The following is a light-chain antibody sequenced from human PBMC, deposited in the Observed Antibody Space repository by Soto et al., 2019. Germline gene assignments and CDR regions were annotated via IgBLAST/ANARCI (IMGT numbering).Light chain of an antibody. V-gene: IGLV2-11*01. J-gene: IGLJ3*02. CDR2: DVT. CDR1: SSNFYDS. Sequence: QSALTQPRSVSGSPGQSVTISCSGISSNFYDSVYCYQQHPGKAPKLMIYDVTKRPSGVPLRFSGSKSGNTASLTISGLQAEDEADYYCCSYVDSYIWVFGGGTKLTVL. CDR3: CSYVDSYIWV.